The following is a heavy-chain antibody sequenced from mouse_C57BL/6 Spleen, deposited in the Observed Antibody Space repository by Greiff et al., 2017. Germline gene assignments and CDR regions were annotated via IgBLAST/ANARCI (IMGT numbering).Heavy chain of an antibody. CDR3: AREAVVAYYYAMDY. Sequence: EVKLQESGPGLVKPSQSLSLTCSVTGYSITSGYYWNWIRQFPGNKLEWMGYISYDGSNNYNPSLKNRISITRDTSKNQFFLKLNSVTTEDTATYYCAREAVVAYYYAMDYWGQGTSVTVSS. V-gene: IGHV3-6*01. D-gene: IGHD1-1*01. CDR1: GYSITSGYY. CDR2: ISYDGSN. J-gene: IGHJ4*01.